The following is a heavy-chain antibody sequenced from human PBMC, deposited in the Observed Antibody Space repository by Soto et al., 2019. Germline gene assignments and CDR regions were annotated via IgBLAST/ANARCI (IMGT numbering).Heavy chain of an antibody. CDR2: ISGSGGST. Sequence: GGSLRLSCAASGFTFSSYAMSWVRQAPGKGLEWVSAISGSGGSTYYADSVKGRCTITRDNSKNKLYLQMNSMRDDDTTVYYCANTIEMMVVVVFSGFDIWGQGTMVTVSS. V-gene: IGHV3-23*01. CDR1: GFTFSSYA. CDR3: ANTIEMMVVVVFSGFDI. D-gene: IGHD3-22*01. J-gene: IGHJ3*02.